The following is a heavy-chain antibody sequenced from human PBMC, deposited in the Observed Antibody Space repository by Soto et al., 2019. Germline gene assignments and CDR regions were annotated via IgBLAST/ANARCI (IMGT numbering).Heavy chain of an antibody. CDR1: GGSISSGGYY. Sequence: QVQLQESGPGLVKPSQTLSLTCTVSGGSISSGGYYWSWIRQHPGKGLEWIGYIYYSGSTYYNPSLKSRVTLSVDTSKNQFSLKLSSVTAADTAVYYCARDLKPHYYYMAVWGKGTTVTVSS. CDR2: IYYSGST. CDR3: ARDLKPHYYYMAV. V-gene: IGHV4-31*03. J-gene: IGHJ6*03.